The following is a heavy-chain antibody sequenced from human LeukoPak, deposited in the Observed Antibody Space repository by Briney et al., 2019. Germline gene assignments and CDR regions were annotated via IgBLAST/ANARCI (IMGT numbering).Heavy chain of an antibody. J-gene: IGHJ6*03. CDR3: ARVVGATGYYYYMDV. Sequence: SETLSLTCTVSGGSISSYYSSWIRQPPGKGLEWIGYIYYSGSTNYNPSLKSRVTISVDTPKNQFSLKLSSVTAADTAVYYCARVVGATGYYYYMDVWGKGTTVTVSS. CDR2: IYYSGST. V-gene: IGHV4-59*01. D-gene: IGHD1-26*01. CDR1: GGSISSYY.